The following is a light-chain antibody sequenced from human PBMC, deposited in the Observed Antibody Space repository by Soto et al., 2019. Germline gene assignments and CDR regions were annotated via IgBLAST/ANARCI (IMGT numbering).Light chain of an antibody. CDR2: VAS. J-gene: IGKJ2*01. CDR3: QQYGSSPYT. Sequence: EIVLTQSPGTLSLSPGERATLSCRASQSVSSSYLAWYQQKPGQAPRLLIYVASSRATGIPDRFSGSGSGTDFPLTISRLEHEDFAVYYCQQYGSSPYTFGQGTKLEIK. V-gene: IGKV3-20*01. CDR1: QSVSSSY.